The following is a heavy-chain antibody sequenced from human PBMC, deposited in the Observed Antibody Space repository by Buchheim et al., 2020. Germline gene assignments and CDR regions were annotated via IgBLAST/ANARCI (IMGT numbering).Heavy chain of an antibody. V-gene: IGHV3-30*18. CDR1: GFTFSSYG. CDR2: ISYDGSNK. Sequence: QVQLVESGGGVVQPGRSLRLSCAASGFTFSSYGMHWVRQAPGKGLEWVAVISYDGSNKYYADSVKGRLTISRENSKKTRDLQMNSLRAEDTAVYYCAKVSYDSSGYVDYWGQGTL. J-gene: IGHJ4*02. D-gene: IGHD3-22*01. CDR3: AKVSYDSSGYVDY.